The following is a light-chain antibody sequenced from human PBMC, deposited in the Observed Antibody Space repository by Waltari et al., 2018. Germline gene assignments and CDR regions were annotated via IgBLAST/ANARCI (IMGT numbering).Light chain of an antibody. CDR3: QSADSSGTYRVI. J-gene: IGLJ2*01. Sequence: SSELTPPPSVSVSPGQTARITCSGAALPQLSASWYQQKAGQAPVLGIYKDSERPSGIPERFSGSSSGTTVTLTISGVQAEDEADYYCQSADSSGTYRVIFGGGTKLTVL. V-gene: IGLV3-25*03. CDR1: ALPQLS. CDR2: KDS.